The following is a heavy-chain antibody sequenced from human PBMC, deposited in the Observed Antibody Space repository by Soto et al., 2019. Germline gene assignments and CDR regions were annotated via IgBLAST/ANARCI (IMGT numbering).Heavy chain of an antibody. V-gene: IGHV1-3*01. D-gene: IGHD2-2*01. Sequence: ASVKVSCQASGYTFTRYAMHWVRQAPGQRLEWMGWINAGNGNTKYSQKFQGRVTITRDTSASTAYMELSSLRSEDTAVYYCARVGVPAALDYWGQGTLVTVSS. CDR3: ARVGVPAALDY. CDR1: GYTFTRYA. CDR2: INAGNGNT. J-gene: IGHJ4*02.